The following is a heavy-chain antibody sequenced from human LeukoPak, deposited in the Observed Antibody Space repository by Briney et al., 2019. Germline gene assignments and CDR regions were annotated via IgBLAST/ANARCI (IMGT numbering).Heavy chain of an antibody. CDR3: ARDRGVYYYDSSGYPLDY. CDR1: GFTFRSHA. CDR2: IYENGGTT. D-gene: IGHD3-22*01. V-gene: IGHV3-23*01. Sequence: GGSLRLSCVGSGFTFRSHAMSWVRQAPEKGLEFVSGIYENGGTTYYADSVKGRFSISRDNSKNTLYLQMNSLRAEDTAVYYCARDRGVYYYDSSGYPLDYWGQGTLVTVSS. J-gene: IGHJ4*02.